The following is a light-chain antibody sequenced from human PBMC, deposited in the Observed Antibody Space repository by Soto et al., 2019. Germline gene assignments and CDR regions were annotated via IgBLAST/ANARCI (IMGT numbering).Light chain of an antibody. CDR1: QSVSSN. V-gene: IGKV3-15*01. J-gene: IGKJ2*01. CDR2: GAS. CDR3: QQYNNY. Sequence: EIVMTQSPATLSVSPGERATLSCRASQSVSSNLAWYQQKPGQAPRLLIYGASTRATGIPARFSGSGSGREFTLTNSSLQSEDFAVYYCQQYNNYFGQGTKLEIK.